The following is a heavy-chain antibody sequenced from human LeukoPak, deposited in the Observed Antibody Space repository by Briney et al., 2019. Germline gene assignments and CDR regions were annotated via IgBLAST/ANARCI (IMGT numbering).Heavy chain of an antibody. Sequence: SETLSLTCAVYGGSFSGYYWSWIRQPPGKGLEWMGEINHSGSTNYNPSLKSRVTISVDTSKNQFSLKLSSVTAADTAVYYCAGGSQSSGYGFDIWGQGTMVTVSS. CDR2: INHSGST. CDR3: AGGSQSSGYGFDI. D-gene: IGHD6-19*01. V-gene: IGHV4-34*01. CDR1: GGSFSGYY. J-gene: IGHJ3*02.